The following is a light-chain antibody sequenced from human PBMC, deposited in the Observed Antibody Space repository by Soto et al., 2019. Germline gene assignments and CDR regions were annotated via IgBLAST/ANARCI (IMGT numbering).Light chain of an antibody. J-gene: IGLJ3*02. CDR3: QVWDSSSDHPGV. Sequence: SYELTQPPSVSVAPGQTARISCGGNNIGSKSVHWYQQRPGQAPVLVVFDDSDLPSGIPERFSGSNSGNTATLTISRVEAGDEADYHCQVWDSSSDHPGVFGGGTKLTVL. CDR1: NIGSKS. CDR2: DDS. V-gene: IGLV3-21*02.